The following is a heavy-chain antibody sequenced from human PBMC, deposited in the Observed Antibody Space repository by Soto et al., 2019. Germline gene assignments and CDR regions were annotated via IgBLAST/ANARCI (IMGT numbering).Heavy chain of an antibody. Sequence: QVQLVQSGAEVKKPGASVKVSCKGSGYTFSTYAIAWVRQAPGQGLEWMAWISAYSGDTNYAPKVQGRATLTTDTSTTTAYLELRSLTSADSAVYYCARAGSGFLPFDYWGQGTLVTVSS. V-gene: IGHV1-18*01. CDR2: ISAYSGDT. CDR3: ARAGSGFLPFDY. J-gene: IGHJ4*02. CDR1: GYTFSTYA. D-gene: IGHD6-19*01.